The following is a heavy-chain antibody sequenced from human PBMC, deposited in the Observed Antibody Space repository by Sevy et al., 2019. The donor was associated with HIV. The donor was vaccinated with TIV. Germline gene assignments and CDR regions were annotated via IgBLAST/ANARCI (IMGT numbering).Heavy chain of an antibody. CDR1: GFTFNTYA. D-gene: IGHD3-22*01. J-gene: IGHJ4*02. V-gene: IGHV3-23*01. Sequence: GGSLRLSCAASGFTFNTYAMSWVRQAPGKGLEWVSGISGSAYSTYYADSVKGRFTISRDNSKNTLSLQMNSLSAEDTAVYYCAKESPGYNYDSSGSLDYWGQGTLVTVSS. CDR2: ISGSAYST. CDR3: AKESPGYNYDSSGSLDY.